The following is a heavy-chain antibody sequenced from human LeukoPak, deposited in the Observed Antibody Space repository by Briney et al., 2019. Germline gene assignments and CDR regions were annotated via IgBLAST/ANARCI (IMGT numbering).Heavy chain of an antibody. CDR2: ISYDGSNK. CDR1: GFTFSSYA. V-gene: IGHV3-30*04. Sequence: GGSLRLSCAASGFTFSSYAMHWVRQAPGKGLEWVAVISYDGSNKYYADSVKGRFTISRDNSKNTLYLQMNSLRAEDTAVYYCARAVRDGYNYFDYWGQGTLVTVSS. D-gene: IGHD5-24*01. CDR3: ARAVRDGYNYFDY. J-gene: IGHJ4*02.